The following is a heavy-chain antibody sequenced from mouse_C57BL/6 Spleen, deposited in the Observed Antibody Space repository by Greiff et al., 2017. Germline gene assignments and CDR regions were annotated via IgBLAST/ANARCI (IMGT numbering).Heavy chain of an antibody. D-gene: IGHD1-1*01. CDR1: GYTFTGYN. J-gene: IGHJ2*01. V-gene: IGHV1-22*01. Sequence: EVQLQQSGPELVKPGASVKMSCKASGYTFTGYNMHWVKQSHGQSLEWIGDINPNNGGTSYNQKFKGKATLTVNKSSSTAYMELLSLTSEDSAVYYCVRYYFDYWGQGTTLTVSS. CDR3: VRYYFDY. CDR2: INPNNGGT.